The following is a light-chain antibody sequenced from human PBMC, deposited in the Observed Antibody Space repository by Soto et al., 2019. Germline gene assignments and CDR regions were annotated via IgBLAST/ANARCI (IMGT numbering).Light chain of an antibody. Sequence: QSVLTQPPSASGTPGQRVTISCSGSISNLGSNFIYWYQQLPGAAPKLLISRNNERPSWVPDRFSGSKSGTSASLAISGLRSEDEADYHCAAWDDSLSGVVFGGGTKVTVL. J-gene: IGLJ3*02. CDR1: ISNLGSNF. CDR3: AAWDDSLSGVV. V-gene: IGLV1-47*01. CDR2: RNN.